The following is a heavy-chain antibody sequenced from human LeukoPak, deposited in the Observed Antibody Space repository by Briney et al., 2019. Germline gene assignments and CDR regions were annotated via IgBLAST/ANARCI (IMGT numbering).Heavy chain of an antibody. J-gene: IGHJ4*02. V-gene: IGHV1-69*13. CDR1: GGTFSSYA. Sequence: ASVKVSCKASGGTFSSYAISWVRQAPGQGLEWMGGIIPIFGTANYAQKFQGRVTITADESTSTAYMELSSLRSDDTAVYYCARDRGWWELLHYFDYWGQGTLVTVSS. D-gene: IGHD1-26*01. CDR2: IIPIFGTA. CDR3: ARDRGWWELLHYFDY.